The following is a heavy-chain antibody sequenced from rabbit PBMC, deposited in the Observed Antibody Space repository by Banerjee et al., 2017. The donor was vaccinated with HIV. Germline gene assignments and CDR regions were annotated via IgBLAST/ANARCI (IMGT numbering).Heavy chain of an antibody. CDR2: IAAGSSGST. Sequence: QSLEESGGDLVKPGASLTLTCPASGFSFSSSYPMCWVRQAPGKGLEWIACIAAGSSGSTYYVSWAKGRFTISKTSSTTVTLQMTSLTAADTATYFCARDTYGTSADVIYFNLWGPGTLVTVS. J-gene: IGHJ4*01. CDR3: ARDTYGTSADVIYFNL. V-gene: IGHV1S40*01. D-gene: IGHD5-1*01. CDR1: GFSFSSSYP.